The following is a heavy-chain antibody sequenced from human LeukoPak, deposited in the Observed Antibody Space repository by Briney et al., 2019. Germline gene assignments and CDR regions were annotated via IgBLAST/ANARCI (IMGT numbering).Heavy chain of an antibody. CDR2: ISGSGGST. V-gene: IGHV3-23*01. CDR3: AKVVQSNTIDY. J-gene: IGHJ4*02. Sequence: GGSLRLSCAASGFPFSSYEMNWVRQAPGKGLEWVSAISGSGGSTYYADSVKGRFTISRDNSKNTLYLQMNSLRAEDTAVYYCAKVVQSNTIDYWGQGTLVTVSS. D-gene: IGHD2-8*01. CDR1: GFPFSSYE.